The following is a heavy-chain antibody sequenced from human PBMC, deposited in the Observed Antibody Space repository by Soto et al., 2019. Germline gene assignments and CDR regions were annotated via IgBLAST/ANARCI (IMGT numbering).Heavy chain of an antibody. V-gene: IGHV1-2*02. CDR3: ARDLRGYLNWFDP. D-gene: IGHD1-1*01. CDR1: GYTFSDYY. CDR2: INPNSGNT. J-gene: IGHJ5*02. Sequence: QVQVEQSGAEVKKPGASVKVSCKTSGYTFSDYYMHWVRQAPGQGLEWMGWINPNSGNTDYAQKFRGRVTMTRDTSIPTAYLELTILRSDDTAIYYCARDLRGYLNWFDPWGQGTLVTVSS.